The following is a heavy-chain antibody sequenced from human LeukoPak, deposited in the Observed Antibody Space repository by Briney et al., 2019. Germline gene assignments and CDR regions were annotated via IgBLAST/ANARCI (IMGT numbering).Heavy chain of an antibody. CDR1: GGSIGSSF. V-gene: IGHV4-59*13. D-gene: IGHD1-26*01. Sequence: SETLSLTCSVFGGSIGSSFWNWIRLSPGKGLEWIGYIYYNWRTNYSPSLKSRVIISVDTSKNQLSLKLTSVTAADTALYYCVRARSGTYYSFDVWGQGTMVSVSA. J-gene: IGHJ3*01. CDR3: VRARSGTYYSFDV. CDR2: IYYNWRT.